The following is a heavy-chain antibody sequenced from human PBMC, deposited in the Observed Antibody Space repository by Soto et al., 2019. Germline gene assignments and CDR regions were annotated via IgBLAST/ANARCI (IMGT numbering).Heavy chain of an antibody. CDR1: GGSIRSSNW. CDR3: ARAEQLVLDYYYYGMDV. Sequence: PSDTLCLTCAGSGGSIRSSNWWSWVRQPPGKGLEWIGEIYHSGSTNYNPSLKSRVTISVDKSKNQFSLKLSSVTAADTAVYYCARAEQLVLDYYYYGMDVWGQGTTVT. J-gene: IGHJ6*02. CDR2: IYHSGST. D-gene: IGHD6-6*01. V-gene: IGHV4-4*02.